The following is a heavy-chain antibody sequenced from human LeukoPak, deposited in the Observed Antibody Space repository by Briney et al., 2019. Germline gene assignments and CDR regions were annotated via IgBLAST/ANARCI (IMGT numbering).Heavy chain of an antibody. CDR3: ARDKSPIRSRSGSESSPLDN. V-gene: IGHV1-18*04. D-gene: IGHD6-19*01. CDR2: ISGYNGNT. J-gene: IGHJ4*02. Sequence: GVSVKGSCKTSGYTFTYYGINWVRQAPGQGLEWMGWISGYNGNTKYAQKFQGRVTMTTDTFTNTAYMELRSLRSDDTAMYYCARDKSPIRSRSGSESSPLDNWGQGTLVFVSS. CDR1: GYTFTYYG.